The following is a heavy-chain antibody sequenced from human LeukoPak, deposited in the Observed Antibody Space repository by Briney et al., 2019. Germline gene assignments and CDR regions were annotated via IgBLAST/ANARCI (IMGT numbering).Heavy chain of an antibody. Sequence: GGSLRLSCAASGFTFSSYSMNWVRQAPGKGRGWVSSIISSSSYIYYADSVKGRFTISRDDAKNSLYLQMNSLRAEDTAVYYCARPYCSSTSCYGADYYYGMDVWGQGTTVTVSS. J-gene: IGHJ6*02. D-gene: IGHD2-2*01. CDR3: ARPYCSSTSCYGADYYYGMDV. CDR2: IISSSSYI. V-gene: IGHV3-21*01. CDR1: GFTFSSYS.